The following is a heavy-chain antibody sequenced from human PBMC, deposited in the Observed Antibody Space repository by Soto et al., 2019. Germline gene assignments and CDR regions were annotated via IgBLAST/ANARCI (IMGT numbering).Heavy chain of an antibody. V-gene: IGHV1-69*13. Sequence: SVKVSCKASGGTFSSYAISWVRQAPGQGLEWMGGIIPIFGTANYAQKFQGRVTITADESTSTAYMELSSLRSEDTAVYYCARGRSIAVAGTGSRKNWFDPWGQGTLVTVSS. J-gene: IGHJ5*02. CDR1: GGTFSSYA. D-gene: IGHD6-19*01. CDR3: ARGRSIAVAGTGSRKNWFDP. CDR2: IIPIFGTA.